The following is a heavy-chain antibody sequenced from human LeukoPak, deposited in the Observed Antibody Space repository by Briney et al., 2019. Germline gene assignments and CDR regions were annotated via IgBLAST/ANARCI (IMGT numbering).Heavy chain of an antibody. Sequence: ASVKVSCKASGYTFTSYGISWVRQAPGQGLEWMGWISAYNGNTNYAQKLQGRVTMTTDTSTSTAYMELRSLRSDDTAVYYCAKKGYDILTGYYDYWGQGTLVTVSS. CDR3: AKKGYDILTGYYDY. V-gene: IGHV1-18*01. J-gene: IGHJ4*02. CDR2: ISAYNGNT. CDR1: GYTFTSYG. D-gene: IGHD3-9*01.